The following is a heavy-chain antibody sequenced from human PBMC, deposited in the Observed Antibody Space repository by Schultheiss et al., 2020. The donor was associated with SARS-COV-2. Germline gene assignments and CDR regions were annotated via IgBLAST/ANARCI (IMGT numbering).Heavy chain of an antibody. CDR2: IYHSGST. V-gene: IGHV4-39*07. CDR3: ARTYYYDSSGYYPHLYYFDY. CDR1: GGSISSSSYY. J-gene: IGHJ4*02. D-gene: IGHD3-22*01. Sequence: SQTLSLTCTVSGGSISSSSYYWGWIRQPPGKGLEWIGSIYHSGSTYYNPSLKSRVTISVDTSKNQFSLKLSSVTAADTAVYYCARTYYYDSSGYYPHLYYFDYWGQGTLVTVSS.